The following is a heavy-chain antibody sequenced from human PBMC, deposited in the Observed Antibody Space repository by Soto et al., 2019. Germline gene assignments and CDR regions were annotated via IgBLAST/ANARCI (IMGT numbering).Heavy chain of an antibody. Sequence: ESGPTLVNPTQTLTLTCTFSGFSLSTSGMCVSWIRQPPGKALEWLALIDWDDDKYYSTSLKTRLTISKDTSKNQVVLTMTNMDPVDTATYYCARIERITMVRGVMSPLYYYYYGMDVWGQGTTVTVSS. V-gene: IGHV2-70*01. CDR3: ARIERITMVRGVMSPLYYYYYGMDV. CDR2: IDWDDDK. D-gene: IGHD3-10*01. CDR1: GFSLSTSGMC. J-gene: IGHJ6*02.